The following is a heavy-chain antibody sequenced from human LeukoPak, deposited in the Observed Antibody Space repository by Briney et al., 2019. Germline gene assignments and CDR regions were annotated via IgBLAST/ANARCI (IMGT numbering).Heavy chain of an antibody. D-gene: IGHD6-13*01. Sequence: SETLSLTCAVYGGSFSGYYWSWIRQPPGKGLEWIGEINHSGSTNYNPSLKSRVTISIDTSKNQFSLKLSSVTAADTAVYYCAREGCRRRGVDRTCIAAADPFDYWGQGTLVTVSS. CDR2: INHSGST. V-gene: IGHV4-34*01. CDR3: AREGCRRRGVDRTCIAAADPFDY. J-gene: IGHJ4*02. CDR1: GGSFSGYY.